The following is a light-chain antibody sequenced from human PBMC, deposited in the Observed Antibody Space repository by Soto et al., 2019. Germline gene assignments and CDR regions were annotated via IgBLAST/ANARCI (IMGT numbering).Light chain of an antibody. Sequence: QSALTQPPSASGSPGQSVTISCTGTSSDVGGYKYVSWYQQHPGKAPKLMIFEVNKRPSGVPDRFSGSKSGNTASLTVSGRQAEDEAHYYCSSYAGINNLGVFGTGTKLTVL. CDR1: SSDVGGYKY. CDR2: EVN. V-gene: IGLV2-8*01. CDR3: SSYAGINNLGV. J-gene: IGLJ1*01.